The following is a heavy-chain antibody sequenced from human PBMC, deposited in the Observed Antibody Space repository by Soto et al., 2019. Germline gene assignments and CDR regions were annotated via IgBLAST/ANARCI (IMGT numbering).Heavy chain of an antibody. CDR2: FTPIFVSA. Sequence: QLHLVQSGAEVKKAGSSVKVSCKASGGTVSSYAITWVRQAPGKGLEWMGVFTPIFVSAHYAPKFQGRITITAAESTSTAYMELRGLTSEDTAIYYCARDVSSDTTGFRGYDLWGQGTQVTVSS. D-gene: IGHD3-10*01. CDR1: GGTVSSYA. J-gene: IGHJ4*02. CDR3: ARDVSSDTTGFRGYDL. V-gene: IGHV1-69*01.